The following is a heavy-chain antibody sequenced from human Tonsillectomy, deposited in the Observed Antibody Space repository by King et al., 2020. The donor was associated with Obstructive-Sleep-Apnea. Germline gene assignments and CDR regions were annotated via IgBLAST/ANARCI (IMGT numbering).Heavy chain of an antibody. CDR1: GYTFSSAE. V-gene: IGHV1-8*01. CDR3: SRGXXXSFDI. CDR2: MNPNSGNT. J-gene: IGHJ4*02. Sequence: QLVQSGAEVKKPGASVKXSCKASGYTFSSAEIHWVRQAPGQGLEWMGWMNPNSGNTAYVQKFQGRVTMTRNPSINTAYMELSSLRXTDTAVYFCSRGXXXSFDIXXXGTXVTVS.